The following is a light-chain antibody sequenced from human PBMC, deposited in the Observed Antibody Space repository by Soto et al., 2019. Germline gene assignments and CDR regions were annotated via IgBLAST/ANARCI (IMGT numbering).Light chain of an antibody. Sequence: DIQMTQSPSSLSASVGDRVTITCLASQAITTWLKWYQQKPGKAPKLLIYDASKLESGVPSGFSGSGSGTDFPFSISSLQPEDIATYCCQRYASLPCTLGQGTKLQIK. J-gene: IGKJ2*02. V-gene: IGKV1-33*01. CDR3: QRYASLPCT. CDR2: DAS. CDR1: QAITTW.